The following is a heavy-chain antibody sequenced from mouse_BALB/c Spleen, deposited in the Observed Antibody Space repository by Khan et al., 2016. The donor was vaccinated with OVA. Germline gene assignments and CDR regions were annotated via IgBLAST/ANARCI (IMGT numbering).Heavy chain of an antibody. D-gene: IGHD4-1*01. J-gene: IGHJ2*01. CDR1: GYTFTNYV. Sequence: VHVKQSGPELVKPGASVKMSCKASGYTFTNYVLHWVKQKPGQGLEWIGYINPYNGGTKYNEKFKGKATLASDTSSITAYMELSSLTSEDTAVYYCARGNWQSYYFDYWGQGTTLTLSS. CDR3: ARGNWQSYYFDY. V-gene: IGHV1S136*01. CDR2: INPYNGGT.